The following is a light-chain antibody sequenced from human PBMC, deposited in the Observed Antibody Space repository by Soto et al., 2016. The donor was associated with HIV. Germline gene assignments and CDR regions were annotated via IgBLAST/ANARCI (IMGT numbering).Light chain of an antibody. CDR2: DVS. Sequence: DIQMTQSPSTLSASVGDRVTITCRASQSISSWLAWYQQKPGKPPKLLIYDVSSLESGVPSRFTGSASGTDFTLTILSLQPDDFATYYCQQFNNYPHTITFGQGTRLDFK. CDR1: QSISSW. J-gene: IGKJ5*01. V-gene: IGKV1-5*01. CDR3: QQFNNYPHTIT.